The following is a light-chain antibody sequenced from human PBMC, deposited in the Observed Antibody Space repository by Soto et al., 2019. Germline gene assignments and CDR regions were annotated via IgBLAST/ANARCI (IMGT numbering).Light chain of an antibody. V-gene: IGKV1-9*01. J-gene: IGKJ4*01. CDR1: PAIASF. CDR3: QQSYSTPLA. CDR2: GAT. Sequence: IQLTQSPSSLSASVGDRVTITCRATPAIASFLAWYQQKPGTAPKLLIYGATTLQSGVPSRFSGSRSGTDYTLTIGSLQPEDFATYYCQQSYSTPLAFGGGTKVEIK.